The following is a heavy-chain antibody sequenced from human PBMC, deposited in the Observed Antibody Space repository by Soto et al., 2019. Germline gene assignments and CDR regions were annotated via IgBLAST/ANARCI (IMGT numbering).Heavy chain of an antibody. CDR2: ITGGGDDT. D-gene: IGHD6-6*01. Sequence: GGSLRLSCAASGFSFYNYVMSWVRQAPGKGLEWVSAITGGGDDTYYTDSVKGRFTISRDNSRNTLSLQVTSLRAEDTAVYYCAKGSASTRPYYFDYWGQGTLVTVSS. V-gene: IGHV3-23*01. J-gene: IGHJ4*02. CDR3: AKGSASTRPYYFDY. CDR1: GFSFYNYV.